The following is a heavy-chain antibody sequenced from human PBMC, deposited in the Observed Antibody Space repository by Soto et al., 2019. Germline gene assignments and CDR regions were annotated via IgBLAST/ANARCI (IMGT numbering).Heavy chain of an antibody. CDR1: GGSISSGDYY. J-gene: IGHJ6*02. CDR3: ARDYYDSSGRINYYYYGMDV. CDR2: IYYSGST. Sequence: LSLTCTVSGGSISSGDYYWSWIRQPPGKGLEWIGYIYYSGSTYYNPSLKSRVTISVDTSKNQFSLKLSSVTAADTAVYYCARDYYDSSGRINYYYYGMDVWGQGTTVTVSS. V-gene: IGHV4-30-4*01. D-gene: IGHD3-22*01.